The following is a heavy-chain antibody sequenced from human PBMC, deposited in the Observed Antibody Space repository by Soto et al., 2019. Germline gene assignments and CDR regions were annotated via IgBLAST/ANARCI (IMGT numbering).Heavy chain of an antibody. CDR2: INPDSGST. CDR1: GYTFTVNY. Sequence: GASVKVSCKASGYTFTVNYIYWVRQAPGQGLEWIGWINPDSGSTKYAQKFQAWVSMTRDTSIDTVFMEVKRLRSDDTAVYYCARGSFTTSRGGMGVWGQGTTVTVSS. D-gene: IGHD3-16*02. J-gene: IGHJ6*02. V-gene: IGHV1-2*04. CDR3: ARGSFTTSRGGMGV.